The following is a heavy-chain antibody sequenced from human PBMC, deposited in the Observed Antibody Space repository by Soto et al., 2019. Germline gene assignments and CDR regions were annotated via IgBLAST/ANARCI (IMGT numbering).Heavy chain of an antibody. CDR3: ASGTFTTISFDF. J-gene: IGHJ4*02. D-gene: IGHD3-22*01. CDR2: IYYTGAA. Sequence: SETLSRTCSVSGESIGTGGFYWSWARQLPGKGLKWIGYIYYTGAAYYNPALKSRVTISLDTSANQFSLRLTSLPAADTAVYYCASGTFTTISFDFWGQGRLVTVSS. CDR1: GESIGTGGFY. V-gene: IGHV4-31*03.